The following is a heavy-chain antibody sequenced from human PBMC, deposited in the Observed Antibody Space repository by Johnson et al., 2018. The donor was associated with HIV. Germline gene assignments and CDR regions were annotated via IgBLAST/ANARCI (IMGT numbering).Heavy chain of an antibody. CDR2: VNPNGDST. V-gene: IGHV3-25*04. D-gene: IGHD1-1*01. Sequence: QLVESGGGLVQPGGSLRLSCAASQFIFSNYYMNCVRQAPGNGLELVGQVNPNGDSTYLIDSGKDRFNTSRDNAKNTLHLQMNSLKTEDTAVYFCATVWRNEGRHSFDTWGQGTVVTVSS. J-gene: IGHJ3*02. CDR3: ATVWRNEGRHSFDT. CDR1: QFIFSNYY.